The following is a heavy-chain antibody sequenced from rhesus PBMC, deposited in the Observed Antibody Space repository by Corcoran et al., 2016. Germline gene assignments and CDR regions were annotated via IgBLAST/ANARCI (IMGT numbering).Heavy chain of an antibody. CDR3: ASEGAAAPFDY. Sequence: QLQLQESGPGLVKPSETLSVTCVVSGGSISSSYWSWIRQAPGKGLEWIGYIYGSCSSTNYNPSLNSRVTLSVDTSKNQLSLKLSSVTAADTAVYYCASEGAAAPFDYWGQGVLVTVSS. J-gene: IGHJ4*01. D-gene: IGHD6-25*01. CDR2: IYGSCSST. CDR1: GGSISSSY. V-gene: IGHV4-169*02.